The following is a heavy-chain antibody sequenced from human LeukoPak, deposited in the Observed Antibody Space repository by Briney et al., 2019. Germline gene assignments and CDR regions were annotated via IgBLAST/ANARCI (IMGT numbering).Heavy chain of an antibody. V-gene: IGHV3-66*01. CDR2: LYSDGTT. D-gene: IGHD6-6*01. CDR1: GFAVSNNY. Sequence: GGSLRLSCAASGFAVSNNYMSWVRQAPGKGLEWVSVLYSDGTTYYVDSVKGRFTISRDHSKNTLYLQMSSLRAEDTAVYYCATASYSGWTASHDYWGQGTLVTIFS. J-gene: IGHJ4*02. CDR3: ATASYSGWTASHDY.